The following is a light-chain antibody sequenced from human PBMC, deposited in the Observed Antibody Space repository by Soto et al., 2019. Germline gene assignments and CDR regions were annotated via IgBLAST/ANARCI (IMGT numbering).Light chain of an antibody. CDR3: CSYAGSSTPMV. CDR1: SSDVGSYNL. J-gene: IGLJ2*01. Sequence: QSALTQPASVSGSPGQSITISCTGTSSDVGSYNLVSWYQQHPGEAPKLMIYEVSKRPSGVSNRFSGSKSGNTASLTISGLQAEDEADYYCCSYAGSSTPMVFGGGTKLTVL. V-gene: IGLV2-23*02. CDR2: EVS.